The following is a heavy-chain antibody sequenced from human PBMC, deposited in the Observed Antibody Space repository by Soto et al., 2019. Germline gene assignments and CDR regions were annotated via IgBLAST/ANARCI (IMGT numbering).Heavy chain of an antibody. CDR1: GGSISSTGYY. CDR3: ARGSYGSGSYFQAYFDF. J-gene: IGHJ4*02. V-gene: IGHV4-31*03. D-gene: IGHD3-10*01. CDR2: IYHTGST. Sequence: SENLSLTCSLSGGSISSTGYYWGWIRQTPGKGLEWIGYIYHTGSTKYNPSLKSRLSISIDTSKNQFSLRLSSLTAADTALYYCARGSYGSGSYFQAYFDFWGQGTLVTVSS.